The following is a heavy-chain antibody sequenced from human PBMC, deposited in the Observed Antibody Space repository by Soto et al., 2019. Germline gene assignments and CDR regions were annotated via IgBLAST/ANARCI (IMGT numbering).Heavy chain of an antibody. Sequence: EVQLVESGGGLVQPGGSLRLSCAASGFTFSSYDMHWVRQATGKGLEWVSAIGTAGDTYYPGSVKGRFTISRENAKNSLYLQMNSLRAGDTAVYYCAREKVVRGVTYYYSMDVWGQGTTVTVSS. CDR2: IGTAGDT. J-gene: IGHJ6*02. D-gene: IGHD3-10*01. V-gene: IGHV3-13*04. CDR3: AREKVVRGVTYYYSMDV. CDR1: GFTFSSYD.